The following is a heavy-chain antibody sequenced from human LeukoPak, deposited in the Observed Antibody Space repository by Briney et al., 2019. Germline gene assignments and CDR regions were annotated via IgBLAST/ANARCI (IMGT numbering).Heavy chain of an antibody. CDR3: ARRYCSGGSCYYQDYYYGMDV. J-gene: IGHJ6*02. CDR2: IWYDGSNK. CDR1: GFTFSSYG. D-gene: IGHD2-15*01. V-gene: IGHV3-33*01. Sequence: PGGSLRLPCAASGFTFSSYGMHWVRQAPGKGLEWVAVIWYDGSNKYYADSVKGRFTISRDNSKNTLYLQMNSLRAEDTAVYYCARRYCSGGSCYYQDYYYGMDVWGQGTTVTVSS.